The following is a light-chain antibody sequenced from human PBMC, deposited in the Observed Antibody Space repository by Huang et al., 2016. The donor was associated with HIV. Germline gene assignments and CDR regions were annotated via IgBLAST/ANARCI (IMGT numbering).Light chain of an antibody. CDR2: DAS. Sequence: DRVMTQSPVTLSVSPGERATLSCRASQSVRSNLAGYQQKPGQAPRLLIFDASTRATDVPARFSGSGSDIQFTLTISSLQSEDFALYYCQQYNSWPRTFGQGTKLEIK. CDR3: QQYNSWPRT. J-gene: IGKJ2*01. CDR1: QSVRSN. V-gene: IGKV3-15*01.